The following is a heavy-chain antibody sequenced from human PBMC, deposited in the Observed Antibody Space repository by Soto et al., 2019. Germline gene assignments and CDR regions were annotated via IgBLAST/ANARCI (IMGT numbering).Heavy chain of an antibody. CDR2: IHSGGIT. CDR3: AAPWGAHVVGWNYYYYGMDV. V-gene: IGHV3-66*01. J-gene: IGHJ6*02. Sequence: PGGSLRLSCAASGFTVSSKYMSWVRQAPGKGLEWVSVIHSGGITYYADFVKGRFTLSRDNSKNTLYLQMNSLRAEDTAVYYCAAPWGAHVVGWNYYYYGMDVWGQGTTVTVSS. CDR1: GFTVSSKY. D-gene: IGHD2-15*01.